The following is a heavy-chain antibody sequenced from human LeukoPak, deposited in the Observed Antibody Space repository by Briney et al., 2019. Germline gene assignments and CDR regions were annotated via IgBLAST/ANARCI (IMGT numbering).Heavy chain of an antibody. Sequence: ASVKVSCKASGGTFSSYAISWVRQAPGQGLEWMGRIIPILGIANYAQKFQGRVTITADKSTSTAYMELSSLRSEDTAVYYCARVGWSSPYWYFDLWGRGTLVTVSS. CDR2: IIPILGIA. CDR3: ARVGWSSPYWYFDL. CDR1: GGTFSSYA. D-gene: IGHD6-13*01. V-gene: IGHV1-69*04. J-gene: IGHJ2*01.